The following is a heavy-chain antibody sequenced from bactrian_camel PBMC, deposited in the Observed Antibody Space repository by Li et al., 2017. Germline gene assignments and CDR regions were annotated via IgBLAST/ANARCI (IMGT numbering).Heavy chain of an antibody. V-gene: IGHV3S26*01. J-gene: IGHJ4*01. Sequence: HVQLVESGGGSVQAGGSLRLSCAASGATASSYCLGWVRQAPGKEREGVAAFDRDGSTSYVDSVKGRFTISKDNAKNTLYLQMNSLNVEDTAMYYCAADPIRGGGWWLPPMVLKPQGYNYWGQGTQVTVS. D-gene: IGHD6*01. CDR3: AADPIRGGGWWLPPMVLKPQGYNY. CDR2: FDRDGST. CDR1: GATASSYC.